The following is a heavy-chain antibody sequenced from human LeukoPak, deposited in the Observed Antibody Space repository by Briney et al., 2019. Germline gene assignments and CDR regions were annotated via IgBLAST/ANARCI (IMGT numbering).Heavy chain of an antibody. J-gene: IGHJ5*02. CDR2: MNPNSGNT. CDR1: GYPLSNYD. Sequence: GASVKVSCKASGYPLSNYDISWVRQATGQGLEWMGWMNPNSGNTDYAQKFQGRVTITRNSSISTAYMELSSLRSEDTAVYYCARGRATVTTHWIDPWGQGTLVTVSS. D-gene: IGHD4-11*01. V-gene: IGHV1-8*03. CDR3: ARGRATVTTHWIDP.